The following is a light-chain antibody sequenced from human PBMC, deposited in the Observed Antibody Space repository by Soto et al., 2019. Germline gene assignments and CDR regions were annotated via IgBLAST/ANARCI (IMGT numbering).Light chain of an antibody. Sequence: EIVMTQSPATLSVSPGERATLSCRASQSVRRNLAWYQQKPGQAPRLLIYGASTRATGIPARFSGSGSGTEFTLTISGLQSEDFAAYYCQQYNNWPLTFTVGPGTKLNIK. CDR1: QSVRRN. V-gene: IGKV3-15*01. J-gene: IGKJ3*01. CDR2: GAS. CDR3: QQYNNWPLTFT.